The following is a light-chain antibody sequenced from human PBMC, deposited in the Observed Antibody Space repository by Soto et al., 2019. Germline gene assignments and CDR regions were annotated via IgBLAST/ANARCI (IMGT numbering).Light chain of an antibody. CDR1: NIGSKS. V-gene: IGLV3-21*02. CDR2: DDS. Sequence: SYELTQPPSVSVAPGQTARITCGGNNIGSKSVHWYQQKPGQAPVLDVYDDSDRHSGIPERFSGSNSGNTATLTISRVEAGDEADYYCQVWDSSSDHVVFGGGTKLTVL. J-gene: IGLJ2*01. CDR3: QVWDSSSDHVV.